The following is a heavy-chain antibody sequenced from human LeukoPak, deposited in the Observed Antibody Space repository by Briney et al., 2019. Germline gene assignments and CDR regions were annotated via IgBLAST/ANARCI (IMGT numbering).Heavy chain of an antibody. CDR2: INHSGST. CDR1: GGSFSGYY. J-gene: IGHJ3*02. CDR3: ARVGYYYDSSGYYRDAFDI. V-gene: IGHV4-34*01. D-gene: IGHD3-22*01. Sequence: PSETLSLTCAVYGGSFSGYYWSWIRQPPGKGLEWIGEINHSGSTNYNPSLKSRVTISVDTSKNQFSLKLSSVTAADTAVYYCARVGYYYDSSGYYRDAFDIWGQGTMVTVSS.